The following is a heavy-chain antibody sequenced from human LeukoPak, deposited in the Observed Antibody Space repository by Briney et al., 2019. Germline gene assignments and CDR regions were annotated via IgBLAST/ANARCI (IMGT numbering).Heavy chain of an antibody. D-gene: IGHD1-26*01. V-gene: IGHV1-69*04. CDR1: GGTFSSYA. CDR2: IIPILGIA. J-gene: IGHJ3*02. CDR3: ARHVIVGAGAFDI. Sequence: AASVKVSCKASGGTFSSYAISWVRQAPGQGLEWMGRIIPILGIANYAQKFQGRVTITADKSTSTAYMELSSLRSEDTAVYYCARHVIVGAGAFDIWGQGTVVTVSS.